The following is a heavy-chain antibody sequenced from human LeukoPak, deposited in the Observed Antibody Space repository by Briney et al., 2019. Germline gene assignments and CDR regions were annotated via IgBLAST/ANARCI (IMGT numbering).Heavy chain of an antibody. CDR1: GFTFSSFW. V-gene: IGHV3-7*01. J-gene: IGHJ4*02. CDR3: ARAYSSSVGIDY. Sequence: GGSLRHSCAASGFTFSSFWMTWVRQAPGKGLEWVASIKQDGSEKYYVNSVKGRFTISRDNAKDSLYLQMNSLRAEDTAVYYRARAYSSSVGIDYWGQGTLVTVSS. CDR2: IKQDGSEK. D-gene: IGHD6-13*01.